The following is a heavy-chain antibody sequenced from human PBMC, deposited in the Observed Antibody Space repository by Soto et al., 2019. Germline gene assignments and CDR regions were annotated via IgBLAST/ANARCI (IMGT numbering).Heavy chain of an antibody. Sequence: GASVKVSCKASGYTFTSYYMHWVRQAPGQGLEWMGIINPSGGSTSYAQKFQGRVTMTRDTSTRTVYMELSSMRSEDTAVYYCARDLPGGWDSAYNSGMDVWGQGARVTV. V-gene: IGHV1-46*01. D-gene: IGHD5-12*01. J-gene: IGHJ6*02. CDR2: INPSGGST. CDR1: GYTFTSYY. CDR3: ARDLPGGWDSAYNSGMDV.